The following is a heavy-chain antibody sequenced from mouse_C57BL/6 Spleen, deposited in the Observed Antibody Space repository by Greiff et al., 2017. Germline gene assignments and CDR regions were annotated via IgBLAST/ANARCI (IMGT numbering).Heavy chain of an antibody. D-gene: IGHD1-1*01. CDR3: TRDPLITTVVAYWYFDV. CDR2: ISSGGDYI. Sequence: EVKLEESGEGLVKPGGSLKLSCAASGFTFSSYAMSWVRQTPEKRLEWVAYISSGGDYIYYADTVKGRFTISRDNARNTLYLQMSSLKSEDTAMYYCTRDPLITTVVAYWYFDVWGTGTTVTVSS. V-gene: IGHV5-9-1*02. CDR1: GFTFSSYA. J-gene: IGHJ1*03.